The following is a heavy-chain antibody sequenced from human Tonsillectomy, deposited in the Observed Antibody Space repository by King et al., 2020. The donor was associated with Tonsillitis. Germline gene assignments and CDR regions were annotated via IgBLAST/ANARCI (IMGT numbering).Heavy chain of an antibody. V-gene: IGHV1-2*02. CDR2: INPNSGDT. J-gene: IGHJ6*02. CDR1: GYTFTGYY. CDR3: ARPTKGCNDNYGMDV. D-gene: IGHD1-1*01. Sequence: VQLVESGAEVKKPGASVKVSCKASGYTFTGYYIHWVRQAPGQGLEWMGWINPNSGDTNYAQNFQGRVTMTRDTSISTAYMELSRLRSNDTAVYYCARPTKGCNDNYGMDVGGQGTTVTVSS.